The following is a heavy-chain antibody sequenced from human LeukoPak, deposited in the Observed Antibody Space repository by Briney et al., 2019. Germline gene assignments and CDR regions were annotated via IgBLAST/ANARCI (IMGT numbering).Heavy chain of an antibody. CDR2: IYTSGST. D-gene: IGHD3-22*01. CDR3: ARGATVVVFSL. J-gene: IGHJ4*02. V-gene: IGHV4-4*09. Sequence: SETLSLTCTVSGGSISSHYWSWIRQPPGKGLEWIGYIYTSGSTNYNPSLKSRVTISVDTSKNQFSLKLSSVTAADTAVYYCARGATVVVFSLWGQGTLVTVSS. CDR1: GGSISSHY.